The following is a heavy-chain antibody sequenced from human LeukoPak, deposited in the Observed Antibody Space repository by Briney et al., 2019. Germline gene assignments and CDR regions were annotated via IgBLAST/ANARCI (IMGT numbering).Heavy chain of an antibody. CDR3: ARESTTDAFDI. V-gene: IGHV4-34*01. CDR2: INHSGST. J-gene: IGHJ3*02. CDR1: GGSFSGYY. Sequence: PSETLSLTCAVYGGSFSGYYWSWIRQPPGKGLEWIGEINHSGSTNYNPSLKSRVTISVDTSKNQFSLKLSSVTAADTAVYYCARESTTDAFDIWGQGTMVTVPS. D-gene: IGHD1-7*01.